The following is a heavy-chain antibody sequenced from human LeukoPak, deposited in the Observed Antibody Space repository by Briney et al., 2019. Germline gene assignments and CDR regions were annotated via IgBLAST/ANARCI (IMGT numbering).Heavy chain of an antibody. CDR3: ASPYDSSGYYRNDAFDI. J-gene: IGHJ3*02. CDR2: INHSGST. CDR1: GGSFSGYY. Sequence: SETLSLTCAVYGGSFSGYYWSWIRQPPGKGLEWIGEINHSGSTNYNPSLKSRVTISVDTSKSQFSLKLSSVTAADTAVYYCASPYDSSGYYRNDAFDIWGQGTMVTVSS. D-gene: IGHD3-22*01. V-gene: IGHV4-34*01.